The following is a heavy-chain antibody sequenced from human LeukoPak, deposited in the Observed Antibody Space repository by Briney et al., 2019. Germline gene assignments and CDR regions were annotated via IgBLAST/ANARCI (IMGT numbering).Heavy chain of an antibody. CDR2: IYYSGST. CDR1: GGSISSGGYY. Sequence: SQTLSLTCTVSGGSISSGGYYWSWIRQHPGKGLEWIGYIYYSGSTYYNPSLKSRVTISVDTSKNQFSLKPSSVTAADTAVYYCARALGLGYCSGGSCYPYYFDYWGQGTLVTVSS. J-gene: IGHJ4*02. CDR3: ARALGLGYCSGGSCYPYYFDY. D-gene: IGHD2-15*01. V-gene: IGHV4-31*03.